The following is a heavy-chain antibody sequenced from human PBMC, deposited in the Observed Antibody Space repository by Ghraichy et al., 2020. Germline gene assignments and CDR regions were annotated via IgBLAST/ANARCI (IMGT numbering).Heavy chain of an antibody. V-gene: IGHV3-7*03. CDR2: INQDESEK. CDR1: GFTFSSYW. CDR3: ARENGYYGDYLDY. J-gene: IGHJ4*02. D-gene: IGHD4-17*01. Sequence: LSLTCAASGFTFSSYWVTWVRQAPGKGLEWVANINQDESEKYYVDSVKGQFTISRDYTENSVYLQMNSLRAEDTAVYYCARENGYYGDYLDYWGQGTLVTVSS.